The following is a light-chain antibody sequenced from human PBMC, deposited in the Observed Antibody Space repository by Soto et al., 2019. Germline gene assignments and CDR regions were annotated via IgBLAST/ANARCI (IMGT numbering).Light chain of an antibody. V-gene: IGKV3-20*01. CDR1: QSVTSNY. J-gene: IGKJ2*01. CDR2: GIS. Sequence: EIVLTQSPDTLALSPGERATLSCRASQSVTSNYLAWYQQKPGQAPRLLIFGISSRATGIPDRFSGSGSGTDFNLTIDRLEPEDFAVYSCQQYGSSYAFGQGTKLEIK. CDR3: QQYGSSYA.